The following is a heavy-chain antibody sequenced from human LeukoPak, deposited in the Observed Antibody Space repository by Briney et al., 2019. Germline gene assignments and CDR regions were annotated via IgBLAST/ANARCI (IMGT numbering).Heavy chain of an antibody. CDR3: ARGYYDILTGYFLYYFDY. V-gene: IGHV1-2*02. CDR1: GYTFTDYY. D-gene: IGHD3-9*01. Sequence: APVKVSCKSSGYTFTDYYMHWVRQAPGQGLEWMGWINPKSGGTNYAQNFQGRVTMTRNTSISTAYMELSSLRSDDTAVYYCARGYYDILTGYFLYYFDYWGQGTLVTVSS. J-gene: IGHJ4*02. CDR2: INPKSGGT.